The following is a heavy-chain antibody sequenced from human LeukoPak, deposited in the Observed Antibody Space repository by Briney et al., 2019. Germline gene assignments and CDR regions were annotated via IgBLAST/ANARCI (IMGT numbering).Heavy chain of an antibody. V-gene: IGHV4-59*08. D-gene: IGHD2-2*01. Sequence: PSETLSLTYTVSGGSISSYYWSWIRQPPGKGLEWIGYIYYSGSTNYNPSLKSRVTISVDTSKNQFSLKLSSVTAADTAVYYCARHASGTSFDPWGQGTLVTVSS. CDR2: IYYSGST. J-gene: IGHJ5*02. CDR1: GGSISSYY. CDR3: ARHASGTSFDP.